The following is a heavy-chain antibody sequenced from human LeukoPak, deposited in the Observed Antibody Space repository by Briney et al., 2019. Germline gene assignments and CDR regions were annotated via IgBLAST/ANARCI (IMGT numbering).Heavy chain of an antibody. CDR1: GFTFSSYG. D-gene: IGHD3-22*01. CDR3: ARDNYYDSSGYQNYFDY. Sequence: GGSLRLSCAASGFTFSSYGMHWVRQAPGKGLEWVAVIWYDGSNKYYADSVKVRFTISRDNSKSTLYLQMNSLRAEDTAVYYCARDNYYDSSGYQNYFDYWGQGTLVTVSS. CDR2: IWYDGSNK. J-gene: IGHJ4*02. V-gene: IGHV3-33*01.